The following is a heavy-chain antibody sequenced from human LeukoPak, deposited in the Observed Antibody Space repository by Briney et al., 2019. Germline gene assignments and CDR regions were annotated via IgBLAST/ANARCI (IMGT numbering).Heavy chain of an antibody. J-gene: IGHJ4*02. V-gene: IGHV1-2*02. CDR1: GYTFTGYY. CDR2: INPNSGGT. CDR3: ARTPMVRGVIASFDY. Sequence: GASVNVSCKASGYTFTGYYMHWVRQAPGQGLEWMGWINPNSGGTNYAQKFQGRVTMTSDTSISTAYMELSRLRSDDTAVYYCARTPMVRGVIASFDYWGQGTLVTVSS. D-gene: IGHD3-10*01.